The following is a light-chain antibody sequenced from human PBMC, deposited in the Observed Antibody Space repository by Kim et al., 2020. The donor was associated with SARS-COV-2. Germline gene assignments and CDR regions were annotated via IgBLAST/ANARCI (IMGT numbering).Light chain of an antibody. V-gene: IGKV1-5*01. Sequence: STRSASVGDRVTITCRARQSISGWLAWYQQKPGKAPKLLIYHASTLQGGVPSRFSGSGSGTEFTITINNLQPDDFATYYCQHLGTFGLGTKVDIK. J-gene: IGKJ1*01. CDR1: QSISGW. CDR2: HAS. CDR3: QHLGT.